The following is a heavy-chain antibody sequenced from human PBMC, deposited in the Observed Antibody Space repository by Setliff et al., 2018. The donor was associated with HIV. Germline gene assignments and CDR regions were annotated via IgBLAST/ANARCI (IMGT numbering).Heavy chain of an antibody. V-gene: IGHV1-3*01. D-gene: IGHD3-10*01. J-gene: IGHJ5*02. CDR3: ARPRSGGSGSYSWFDP. CDR1: GYTFTNYA. Sequence: GASVKVSCKASGYTFTNYAIHWVRQAPGQRLEWMGWVNAANGYTKYSQKFQGRVTITRDTSANTAYMELSSLRSEDTAVYYCARPRSGGSGSYSWFDPWGQGTLVTVSS. CDR2: VNAANGYT.